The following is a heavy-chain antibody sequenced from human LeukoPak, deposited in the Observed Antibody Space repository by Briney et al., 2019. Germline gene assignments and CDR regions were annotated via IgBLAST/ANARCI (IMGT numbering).Heavy chain of an antibody. D-gene: IGHD1-26*01. Sequence: GGSLRLSCAASGFTFSSYSMNWVRQAPGKGLEWVANIKQDGSEKYYVDSVKGRFTISRDNAKNSLYLQMNSLRAEDTAVYYCARSVGATEFDYWGQGTLVTVSS. CDR1: GFTFSSYS. CDR2: IKQDGSEK. J-gene: IGHJ4*02. V-gene: IGHV3-7*01. CDR3: ARSVGATEFDY.